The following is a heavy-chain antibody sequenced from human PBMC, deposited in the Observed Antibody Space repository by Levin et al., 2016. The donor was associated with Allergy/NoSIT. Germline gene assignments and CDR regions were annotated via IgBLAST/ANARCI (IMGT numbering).Heavy chain of an antibody. Sequence: SETLSLTCTVSGGSISSYYWSWIRQPPGKGLEWIGYIYYSGSTNYNPSLKSRVTISVDTSKNQFSLKLSSVTAADTAVYYCAREIAWYFDLWGRGTLVTVSS. CDR1: GGSISSYY. V-gene: IGHV4-59*01. CDR3: AREIAWYFDL. CDR2: IYYSGST. D-gene: IGHD2-15*01. J-gene: IGHJ2*01.